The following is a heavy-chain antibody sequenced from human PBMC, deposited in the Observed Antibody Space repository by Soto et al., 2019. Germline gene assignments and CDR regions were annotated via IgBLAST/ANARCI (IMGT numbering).Heavy chain of an antibody. CDR2: ISGSGGST. D-gene: IGHD3-22*01. CDR3: AKKGPVRLEYYYYGMDV. Sequence: GGSLRLSCAASGFTFSSYAMSWVRQAPGKGLEWVSAISGSGGSTYYADSVKGRFTISRDNSKNTLYLQMNSLRAEDTAVYYCAKKGPVRLEYYYYGMDVWGQGTTVTVSS. J-gene: IGHJ6*02. V-gene: IGHV3-23*01. CDR1: GFTFSSYA.